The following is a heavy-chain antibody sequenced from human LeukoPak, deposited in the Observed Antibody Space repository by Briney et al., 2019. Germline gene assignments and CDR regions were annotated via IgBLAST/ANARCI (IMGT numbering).Heavy chain of an antibody. CDR3: VRESDPFYFDY. J-gene: IGHJ4*02. V-gene: IGHV3-30*04. CDR1: YT. Sequence: YTIHWVRQAPGKGLEWVTAISYDESSKYYADSVKGRLTISKDNSKNMLHLQMDSLRVDDTAVYYCVRESDPFYFDYWGQGSLVTVSS. CDR2: ISYDESSK.